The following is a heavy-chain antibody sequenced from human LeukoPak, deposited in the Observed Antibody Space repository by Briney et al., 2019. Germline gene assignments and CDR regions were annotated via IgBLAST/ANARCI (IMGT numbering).Heavy chain of an antibody. D-gene: IGHD5-12*01. CDR2: INHSGST. CDR3: ARAVASDY. J-gene: IGHJ4*02. CDR1: GGSFSGYY. V-gene: IGHV4-34*01. Sequence: SETLSLTCAVYGGSFSGYYWSWVRQPPGKGLEWIGEINHSGSTNYNPSLKSRVTISVDTSKNQFSLKLSSVTAADTAVYYCARAVASDYWGQGTLVTVSS.